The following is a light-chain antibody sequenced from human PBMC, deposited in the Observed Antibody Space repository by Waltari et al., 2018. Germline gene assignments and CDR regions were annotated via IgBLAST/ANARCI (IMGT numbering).Light chain of an antibody. J-gene: IGLJ3*02. Sequence: SYVLTQPPSVSVAPGKTARITCGGNNIGSKSVHWYQQKPGQAPVLVIYYDSDRTSGIPERFSGSNSGNTATLTISRVEAGDEADYYCQVWDSSSDHWVFGGGTKLTVL. CDR3: QVWDSSSDHWV. CDR2: YDS. CDR1: NIGSKS. V-gene: IGLV3-21*04.